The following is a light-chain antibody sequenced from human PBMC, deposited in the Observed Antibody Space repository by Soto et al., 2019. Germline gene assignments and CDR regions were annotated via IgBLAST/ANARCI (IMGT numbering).Light chain of an antibody. CDR1: QSVSSN. CDR3: RHYDNWPRP. J-gene: IGKJ1*01. Sequence: IEMNLSTSTVSGSPGERATLSSPSSQSVSSNLAWYQQKPGQAPRLLIYGASTRATGIPARFSGSGSGAEFTLTFSSLQSEDFAVYYCRHYDNWPRPFVQGTKV. V-gene: IGKV3-15*01. CDR2: GAS.